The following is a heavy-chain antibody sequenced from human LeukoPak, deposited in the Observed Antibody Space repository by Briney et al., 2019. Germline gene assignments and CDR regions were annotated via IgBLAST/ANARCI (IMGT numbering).Heavy chain of an antibody. CDR1: GFTFSSCS. J-gene: IGHJ6*04. V-gene: IGHV3-21*01. CDR2: ISSSSSYI. D-gene: IGHD3-10*02. CDR3: AELGITMIGGV. Sequence: KPGGSLRLSCAASGFTFSSCSMNWVRQAPGKGLEWVSSISSSSSYIYYADSVKGRFTTSRDNAKNSLYLQMNSLRAEDTAVYYCAELGITMIGGVWGKGTTVTISS.